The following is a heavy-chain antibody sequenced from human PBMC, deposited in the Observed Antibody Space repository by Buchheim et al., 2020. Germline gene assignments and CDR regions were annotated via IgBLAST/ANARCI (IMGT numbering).Heavy chain of an antibody. CDR2: INAGNGNT. D-gene: IGHD3-22*01. J-gene: IGHJ5*02. CDR1: GYTFTSYA. Sequence: QVQLVQSGAEVKKPGASVKVSCKASGYTFTSYAMHWVRQAPGQRLEWMGWINAGNGNTKYSQKFQGRVTITRDTSASTAYMELSSLRSEDTAVYYCAREGPDSSGYYFRWFDPWGQGTL. CDR3: AREGPDSSGYYFRWFDP. V-gene: IGHV1-3*01.